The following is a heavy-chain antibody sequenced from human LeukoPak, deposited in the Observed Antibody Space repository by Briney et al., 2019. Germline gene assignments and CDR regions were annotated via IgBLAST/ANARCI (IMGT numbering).Heavy chain of an antibody. CDR1: GYTFTSYD. CDR2: MNPNSGNT. Sequence: ASVKVSCKASGYTFTSYDINWVRQATGQGLEWMGWMNPNSGNTGYAQKFQGRVTMTRNTSISTAYMELSSLRSEDTAVYYCARGQSMTMVRGVKITYFDYWGQGTLVTVSS. CDR3: ARGQSMTMVRGVKITYFDY. D-gene: IGHD3-10*01. J-gene: IGHJ4*02. V-gene: IGHV1-8*01.